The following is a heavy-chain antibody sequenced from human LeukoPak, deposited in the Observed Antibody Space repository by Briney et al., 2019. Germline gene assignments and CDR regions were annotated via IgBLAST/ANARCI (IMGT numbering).Heavy chain of an antibody. V-gene: IGHV4-39*01. CDR3: ARLSGWPDY. D-gene: IGHD6-19*01. CDR1: GGSISSSSYY. J-gene: IGHJ4*02. CDR2: IFYSGST. Sequence: SETLSLTCSVSGGSISSSSYYWGWIRQPPGKGLEWIGSIFYSGSTYYNPSLKSRLTISVDTSKNQFSLKLSSVTAADTAVYYCARLSGWPDYWGQGTLVTVSS.